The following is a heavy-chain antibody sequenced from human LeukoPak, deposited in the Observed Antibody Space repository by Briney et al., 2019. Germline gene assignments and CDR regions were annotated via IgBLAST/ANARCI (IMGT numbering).Heavy chain of an antibody. Sequence: GGSLRLSCAASGFTFSSYGMHWVRQAPGKGLEWVAFIRYDGSNKYYADSVKGRFTISRDNSENTLYLQMNSLRAEDTAVYYCAAVARITMIVVTWDWGQGTLVTVSS. V-gene: IGHV3-30*02. CDR1: GFTFSSYG. CDR2: IRYDGSNK. D-gene: IGHD3-22*01. J-gene: IGHJ4*02. CDR3: AAVARITMIVVTWD.